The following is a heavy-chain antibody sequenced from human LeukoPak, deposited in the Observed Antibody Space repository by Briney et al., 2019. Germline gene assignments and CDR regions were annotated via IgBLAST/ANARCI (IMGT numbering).Heavy chain of an antibody. CDR1: GGSISSSSYY. Sequence: SETLSLTCTVSGGSISSSSYYWGWIRQPPGKGLEWIGSIYYSGSTYYNPSLKSRVTISVDTSKNQFSLKLSSVTAADTAVYYYARHYCSGGSCSGPNGFDPWGQGTLVTVSS. V-gene: IGHV4-39*01. J-gene: IGHJ5*02. CDR2: IYYSGST. CDR3: ARHYCSGGSCSGPNGFDP. D-gene: IGHD2-15*01.